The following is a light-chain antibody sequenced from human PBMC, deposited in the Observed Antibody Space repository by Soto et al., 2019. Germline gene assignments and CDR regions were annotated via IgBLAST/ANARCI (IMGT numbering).Light chain of an antibody. CDR3: QQYGSSPLT. V-gene: IGKV3-20*01. CDR1: QSVSSNY. J-gene: IGKJ4*01. CDR2: GAS. Sequence: EIVXXXXPXXLSLSPGERATLSCRASQSVSSNYLAWYQQKPGQAPRLLIYGASSRATGIPDRFSGSGSGTDFTLTISRLETEDFAVYHCQQYGSSPLTFGGGTKVEIK.